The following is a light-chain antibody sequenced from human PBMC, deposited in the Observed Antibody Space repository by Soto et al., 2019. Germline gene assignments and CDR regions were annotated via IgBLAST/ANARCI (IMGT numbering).Light chain of an antibody. V-gene: IGKV3-11*01. CDR2: DAS. CDR3: QQRSNWPIT. J-gene: IGKJ5*01. Sequence: EIVFTQSPSTPFFSPRDRAPLSCRASQSVSSYLAWYQQKPGQAPRLLIYDASNRATGIPARFSGSGSGTDFTLTISSLEPEDFAVYYCQQRSNWPITFGQGTRLEIK. CDR1: QSVSSY.